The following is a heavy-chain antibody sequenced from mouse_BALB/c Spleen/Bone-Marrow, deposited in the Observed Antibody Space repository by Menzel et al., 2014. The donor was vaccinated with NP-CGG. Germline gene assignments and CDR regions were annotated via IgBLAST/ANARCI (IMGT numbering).Heavy chain of an antibody. Sequence: EVMLVESGGVLVQPGGSLKLSCAASGFTFSSYTVSWVRQTPEKRLEWVAYISNGGGSTYYPDTVKGRFTISRDNAKNTLYLQMSSLKSEDTAMYYCARQLGLRWAMDYWGQGTSVTVSS. CDR1: GFTFSSYT. J-gene: IGHJ4*01. CDR3: ARQLGLRWAMDY. V-gene: IGHV5-12-2*01. CDR2: ISNGGGST. D-gene: IGHD3-1*01.